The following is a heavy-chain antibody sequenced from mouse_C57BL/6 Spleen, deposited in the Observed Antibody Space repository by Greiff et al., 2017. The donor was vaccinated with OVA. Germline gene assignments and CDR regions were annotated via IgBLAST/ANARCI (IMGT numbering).Heavy chain of an antibody. J-gene: IGHJ2*01. D-gene: IGHD1-1*01. CDR3: ARRDITLDY. CDR1: GFTFSDYY. Sequence: EVNVVESGGGLVQPGGSLKLSCAASGFTFSDYYMYWVRQTPEKRLEWVAYISNGGGSTYYPDTVKGRFTISRDNAKNTLYLQMSRLKSEDTAMYYCARRDITLDYWGQGTTLTVSS. V-gene: IGHV5-12*01. CDR2: ISNGGGST.